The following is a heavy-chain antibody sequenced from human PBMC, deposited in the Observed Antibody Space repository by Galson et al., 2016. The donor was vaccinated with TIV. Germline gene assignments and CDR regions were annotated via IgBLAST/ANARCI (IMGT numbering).Heavy chain of an antibody. CDR1: GGTFSAYA. CDR2: IIPIFGTP. J-gene: IGHJ6*03. V-gene: IGHV1-69*05. Sequence: SVKVSCKASGGTFSAYAINWVRQAPGQGLEWMGGIIPIFGTPNYAQKFQGRVTITTDESTNTAYMELSSLRSDDTAVYYCARVHTYYYYDMDVWGKGTTVTVSS. CDR3: ARVHTYYYYDMDV.